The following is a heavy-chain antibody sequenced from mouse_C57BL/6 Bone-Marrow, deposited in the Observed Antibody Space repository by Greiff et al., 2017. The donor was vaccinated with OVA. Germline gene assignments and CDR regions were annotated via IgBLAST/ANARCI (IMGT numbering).Heavy chain of an antibody. D-gene: IGHD2-4*01. J-gene: IGHJ3*01. CDR1: GYTFTSYW. Sequence: VQLQQPGAELVRPGSSVKLSCKASGYTFTSYWMHWVKQRPIQGLEWIGNIDPSDSETHYNQKFKDKATLTVDKSSSTAYMQLSSLTSEDSAVYYCARFYYDYASWFAYWGQGTLVTVSA. V-gene: IGHV1-52*01. CDR2: IDPSDSET. CDR3: ARFYYDYASWFAY.